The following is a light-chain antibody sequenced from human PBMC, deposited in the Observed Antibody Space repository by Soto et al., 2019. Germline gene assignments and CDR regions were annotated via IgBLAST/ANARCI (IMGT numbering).Light chain of an antibody. J-gene: IGKJ2*01. V-gene: IGKV3-11*01. CDR1: QSVGSD. Sequence: IVLTQSPATLSVSPWERVTLSCRASQSVGSDLAWYQQKPGQAPRLLIYDASKRATGIPARFSGSGSGTDLTLTISSLEPEDFAVYYCQYRRNWPLMYTFGQGTKVDIK. CDR2: DAS. CDR3: QYRRNWPLMYT.